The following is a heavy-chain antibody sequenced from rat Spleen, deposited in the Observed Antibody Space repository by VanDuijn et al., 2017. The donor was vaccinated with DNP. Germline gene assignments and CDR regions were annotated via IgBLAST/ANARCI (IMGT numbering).Heavy chain of an antibody. J-gene: IGHJ2*01. CDR2: VNKDGSTM. CDR3: ARAIPRYFDY. V-gene: IGHV4-2*01. CDR1: GFNFNDYW. D-gene: IGHD4-3*01. Sequence: EVKLVESGGGLVQPGRSLKLSCAASGFNFNDYWMGWVRQAPGKGLEWIGEVNKDGSTMNYTPSLKDKFTISRDNAQNTLYLQMSKVGSEDAAIYYCARAIPRYFDYWGQGVMVTVSS.